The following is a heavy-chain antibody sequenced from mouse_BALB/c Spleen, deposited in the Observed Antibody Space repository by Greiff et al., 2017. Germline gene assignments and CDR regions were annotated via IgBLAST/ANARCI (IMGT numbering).Heavy chain of an antibody. D-gene: IGHD3-3*01. J-gene: IGHJ4*01. V-gene: IGHV2-2*02. CDR1: GFSLTSYG. CDR2: IWSGGST. Sequence: QVQLKESGPGLVQPSQSLSITCTVSGFSLTSYGVHWVRQSPGKGLEWLGVIWSGGSTDYNAAFISRLSISKDNSKSQVFFKMNSLQANDTAIYYCARKPGQDYAMDYWGQGTSVTVSS. CDR3: ARKPGQDYAMDY.